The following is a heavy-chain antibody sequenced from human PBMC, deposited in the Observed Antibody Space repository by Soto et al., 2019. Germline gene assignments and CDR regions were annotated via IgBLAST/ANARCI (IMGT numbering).Heavy chain of an antibody. CDR3: ARGRYGDY. CDR2: ISAHNGNT. CDR1: GDTFTSYG. V-gene: IGHV1-18*01. J-gene: IGHJ4*02. D-gene: IGHD1-1*01. Sequence: QVHLVQSGAEVKKPGASVKVSCKGSGDTFTSYGITWVRQAPGQGLEWMGWISAHNGNTDYAQKLQGRVTVTRDTSTSTAYMEWRSLRSDYTAVYYCARGRYGDYWGQGALVTVSS.